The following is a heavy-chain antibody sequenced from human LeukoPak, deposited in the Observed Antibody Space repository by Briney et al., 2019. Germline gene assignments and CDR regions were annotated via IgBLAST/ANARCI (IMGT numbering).Heavy chain of an antibody. Sequence: PGGSLRLSCAASGFTFSTYYMNWVRQAPGKGLEWVSSISSSSIYIYYADSVKGRFTISRDNAKNSLYLQMNSLRAEDTAVYYCARRDCSSTSCYDYWGQGTLVTVSS. D-gene: IGHD2-2*01. CDR3: ARRDCSSTSCYDY. V-gene: IGHV3-21*01. CDR1: GFTFSTYY. CDR2: ISSSSIYI. J-gene: IGHJ4*02.